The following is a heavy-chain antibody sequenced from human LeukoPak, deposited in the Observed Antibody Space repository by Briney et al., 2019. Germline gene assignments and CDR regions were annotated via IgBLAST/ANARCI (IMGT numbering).Heavy chain of an antibody. CDR3: AKDKVSPLVAAAPRD. V-gene: IGHV3-23*01. Sequence: QTGGSLRLSCAASGFTFSSYAMSWVRQAPGKGLEWVSTIVGSGGNTYYADSVKGRFTISRDNSKDTLYLQMNSLRAEDTAVYYCAKDKVSPLVAAAPRDWGQGTLVTVSS. CDR2: IVGSGGNT. J-gene: IGHJ4*02. CDR1: GFTFSSYA. D-gene: IGHD2-2*01.